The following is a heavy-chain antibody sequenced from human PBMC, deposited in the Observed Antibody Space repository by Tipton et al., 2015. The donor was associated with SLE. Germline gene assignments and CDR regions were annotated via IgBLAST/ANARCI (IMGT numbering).Heavy chain of an antibody. CDR2: IRGSGSGT. J-gene: IGHJ6*02. CDR1: GFTFSRYA. D-gene: IGHD3-3*01. Sequence: SLRLSCAASGFTFSRYAMSWVRQVPGKGLEWVSAIRGSGSGTYYADSVKGRFTISRDDSKNTLYLQMSSLRAEDTAIYYCGKGLNFDFWSGFGMDVWGQGTTVTVS. CDR3: GKGLNFDFWSGFGMDV. V-gene: IGHV3-23*01.